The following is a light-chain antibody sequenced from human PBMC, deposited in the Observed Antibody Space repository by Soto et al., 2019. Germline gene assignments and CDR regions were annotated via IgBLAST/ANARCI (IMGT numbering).Light chain of an antibody. V-gene: IGKV3D-15*01. CDR1: QSVSSY. Sequence: IVLTQSSATLSLSPGESATLSCRASQSVSSYLAWYQQKPGQAPRLLIYGASSRATGIPDRFSGSGSGTEFTLTIGSLQSEDFAVYYCQQYHNWPPITFGHGTRLGIK. J-gene: IGKJ5*01. CDR2: GAS. CDR3: QQYHNWPPIT.